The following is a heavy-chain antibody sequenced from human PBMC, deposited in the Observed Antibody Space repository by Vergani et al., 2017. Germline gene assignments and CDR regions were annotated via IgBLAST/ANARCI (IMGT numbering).Heavy chain of an antibody. J-gene: IGHJ4*02. CDR1: GYTFTGYY. D-gene: IGHD3-10*01. CDR3: ARSTMVRGIITDIDD. CDR2: INPNSGGT. V-gene: IGHV1-2*02. Sequence: QVQLVQSGAEVKKPGASVKVSCKASGYTFTGYYMHWVRQAPGQGLEWMGWINPNSGGTNYAQKFQGKVTRTRDTSISTAYMELSRLRSDDTAVYYCARSTMVRGIITDIDDWSQRTLVTVSS.